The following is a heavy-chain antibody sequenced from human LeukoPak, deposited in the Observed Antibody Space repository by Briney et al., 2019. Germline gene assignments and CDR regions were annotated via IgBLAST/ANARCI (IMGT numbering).Heavy chain of an antibody. CDR2: IWYDGSNK. CDR3: ARWGSGKSFDY. J-gene: IGHJ4*02. D-gene: IGHD3-10*01. V-gene: IGHV3-33*01. Sequence: GSLRLSCAASGLIFSGYGMHWVRQAPGKGLEWVAVIWYDGSNKYYTDSVKGRFTISRDNSKNTLYLQMNSLRVEDTAVYYCARWGSGKSFDYWGQGTLVTVSS. CDR1: GLIFSGYG.